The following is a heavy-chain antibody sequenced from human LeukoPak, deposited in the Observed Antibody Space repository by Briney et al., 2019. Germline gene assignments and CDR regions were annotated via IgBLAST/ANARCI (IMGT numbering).Heavy chain of an antibody. J-gene: IGHJ3*02. V-gene: IGHV3-7*01. CDR2: IKQDGSEK. CDR3: ARRRDGYNTGGAFDI. D-gene: IGHD5-24*01. Sequence: PGGSLRLSCAASGFTFSSYWMSWVRQAPGKGLEWVANIKQDGSEKYYVDSVKGRFTISRDNAKNSLYLQMNSLRAEDTAVYYCARRRDGYNTGGAFDIWGQGTMVIVSS. CDR1: GFTFSSYW.